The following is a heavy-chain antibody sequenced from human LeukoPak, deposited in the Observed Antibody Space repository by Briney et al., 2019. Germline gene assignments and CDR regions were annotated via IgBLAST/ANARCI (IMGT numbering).Heavy chain of an antibody. CDR3: TSGFKEPAYYYYYYMDV. D-gene: IGHD1-26*01. V-gene: IGHV3-73*01. Sequence: GGSLRLSXAASGFTFSGSAMHWVRQASGKGLEWVGRIRSKANSYATAYAASVKGRFTISRDGSKNTAYLQMNSLKTEDTAVYYCTSGFKEPAYYYYYYMDVWGKGTTVTVSS. CDR2: IRSKANSYAT. J-gene: IGHJ6*03. CDR1: GFTFSGSA.